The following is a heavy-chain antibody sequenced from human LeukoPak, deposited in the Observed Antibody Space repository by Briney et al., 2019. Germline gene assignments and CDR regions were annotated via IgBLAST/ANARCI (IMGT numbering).Heavy chain of an antibody. CDR2: IYYSGST. V-gene: IGHV4-59*01. D-gene: IGHD3-22*01. CDR3: ARAGYYDSSGYRFDY. J-gene: IGHJ4*02. Sequence: SETLSLTCTVSVGSISSYYWSWIRQPPGKGLEWIGYIYYSGSTNYNPSLKSRVTISVDTSKNQFSLKLSSVTAADTAVYYCARAGYYDSSGYRFDYWGQGTLVTVSS. CDR1: VGSISSYY.